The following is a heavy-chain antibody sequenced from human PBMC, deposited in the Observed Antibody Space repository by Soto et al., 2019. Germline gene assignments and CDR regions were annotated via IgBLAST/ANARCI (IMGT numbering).Heavy chain of an antibody. J-gene: IGHJ4*02. D-gene: IGHD1-26*01. CDR1: GSTFTRYA. CDR2: INAGNGNT. V-gene: IGHV1-3*01. CDR3: ARGPSSGSYWPYYFDY. Sequence: SVKVSCTASGSTFTRYAMHWVRQAPGQRLEWMGWINAGNGNTKYSQKFQCRVTITRDTSASTANMELSSMRSEDTAVYYCARGPSSGSYWPYYFDYWGQGTLVIVSS.